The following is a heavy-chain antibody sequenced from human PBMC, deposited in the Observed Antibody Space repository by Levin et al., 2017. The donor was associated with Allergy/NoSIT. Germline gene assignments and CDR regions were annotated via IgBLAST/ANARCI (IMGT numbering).Heavy chain of an antibody. CDR3: ARGILWFGELLYFDY. CDR2: IYYSGST. D-gene: IGHD3-10*01. CDR1: GGSISSSSYY. J-gene: IGHJ4*02. Sequence: ASETLSLTCTVSGGSISSSSYYWGWIRQPPGKGLEWIGSIYYSGSTYYNPSLKSRVTISVDTSKNQFSLKLSSVTAADTAVYYCARGILWFGELLYFDYWGQGTLVTVSS. V-gene: IGHV4-39*01.